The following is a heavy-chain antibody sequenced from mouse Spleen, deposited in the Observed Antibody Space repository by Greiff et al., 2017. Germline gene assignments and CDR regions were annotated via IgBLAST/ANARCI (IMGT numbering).Heavy chain of an antibody. J-gene: IGHJ2*01. V-gene: IGHV1-80*01. CDR1: GYAFSNYW. CDR3: ASSISVFDY. D-gene: IGHD1-3*01. CDR2: IFPGDGDT. Sequence: QVQLKESGAELVQPGASVKISCKASGYAFSNYWMNWVKQRPGKGLEWIGQIFPGDGDTNYNENFKGQATLTADKSSTTAYMQLSSLSSEDSAVYFCASSISVFDYWGQGTTLTVSS.